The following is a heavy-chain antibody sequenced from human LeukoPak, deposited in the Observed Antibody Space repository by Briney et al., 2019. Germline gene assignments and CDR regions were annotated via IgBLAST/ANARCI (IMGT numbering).Heavy chain of an antibody. CDR2: ISGSGGKS. Sequence: GGSLRLSCAASGFTFSNYAMSWVSQAPGKGLEGVSAISGSGGKSYYADSVKGRFTISRDNSMNTVYLQMNSLRAEDTAVFYCARVDCSSTSCSSTPKNWFDPWGQGTLVSVSS. J-gene: IGHJ5*02. D-gene: IGHD2-2*01. V-gene: IGHV3-23*01. CDR3: ARVDCSSTSCSSTPKNWFDP. CDR1: GFTFSNYA.